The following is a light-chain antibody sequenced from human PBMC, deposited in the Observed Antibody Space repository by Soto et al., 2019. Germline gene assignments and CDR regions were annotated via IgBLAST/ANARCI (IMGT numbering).Light chain of an antibody. CDR3: SSYAASNNIGV. V-gene: IGLV2-8*01. CDR2: EVN. Sequence: QSALTQPPSASGSPGQSVTISCTGTSSDVGGYKYVSWYQHHPGKAPKLMIFEVNKRPSGVPDRFSASKSGNTASLPVSGLQPEDEDDYYCSSYAASNNIGVFGTGTKLTVL. CDR1: SSDVGGYKY. J-gene: IGLJ1*01.